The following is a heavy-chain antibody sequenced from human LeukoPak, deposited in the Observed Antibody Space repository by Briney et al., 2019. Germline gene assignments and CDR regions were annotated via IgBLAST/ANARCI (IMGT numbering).Heavy chain of an antibody. CDR1: GFTFSSYW. J-gene: IGHJ4*02. V-gene: IGHV3-74*01. Sequence: GGSPRLSCAASGFTFSSYWMHWVRQAPGKGLVWVSRINSDGSSTSYADSVKGRFTISRDNAKNTLYLQMNSPRAEDTAVYYCARVKGYYDSSCRYYFDYWGQGTLVTVSS. CDR3: ARVKGYYDSSCRYYFDY. CDR2: INSDGSST. D-gene: IGHD3-22*01.